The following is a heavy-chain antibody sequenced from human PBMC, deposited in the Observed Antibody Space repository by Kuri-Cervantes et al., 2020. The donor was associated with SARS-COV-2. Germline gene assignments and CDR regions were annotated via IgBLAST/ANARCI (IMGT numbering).Heavy chain of an antibody. J-gene: IGHJ3*02. D-gene: IGHD5-24*01. CDR2: IYPGDSDT. V-gene: IGHV5-51*01. Sequence: GGSLRLSCKGSGYRFNSYWIGWVRQMPGKGLEWMGIIYPGDSDTRYSPSFQGQVTISADKSISTAYLQWSSLKASDTAMYYCARHGGDGYNYAFDIWGQGTMVTVSS. CDR1: GYRFNSYW. CDR3: ARHGGDGYNYAFDI.